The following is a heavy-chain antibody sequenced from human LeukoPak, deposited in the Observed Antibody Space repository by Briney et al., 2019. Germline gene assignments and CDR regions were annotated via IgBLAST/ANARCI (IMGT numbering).Heavy chain of an antibody. V-gene: IGHV3-15*01. CDR2: IKSKTDGGTT. CDR3: TTDPFFGDYGDYFDY. D-gene: IGHD4-17*01. CDR1: GFTFTYAW. Sequence: GGSLTLSCAPSGFTFTYAWIRWVRQSPGKGREWVGRIKSKTDGGTTDYPAPVKGRFTISRDDSKKTLYLQMHSLQTEDTAVYYCTTDPFFGDYGDYFDYWGQGTLVTVSS. J-gene: IGHJ4*02.